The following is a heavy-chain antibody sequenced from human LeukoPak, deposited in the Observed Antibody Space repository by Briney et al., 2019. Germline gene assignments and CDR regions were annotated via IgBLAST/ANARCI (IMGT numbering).Heavy chain of an antibody. CDR2: IRYDGSNK. J-gene: IGHJ5*02. V-gene: IGHV3-30*02. Sequence: GGSLRLSCAASGFTFSSYGMHWVRQAPGKGLEWVAFIRYDGSNKYYADSVKGRFTISRDNSKNTLYLQINSLRAEDTAVYYCAAESGALRGYSYGPWGQGTLVTVSS. D-gene: IGHD5-18*01. CDR3: AAESGALRGYSYGP. CDR1: GFTFSSYG.